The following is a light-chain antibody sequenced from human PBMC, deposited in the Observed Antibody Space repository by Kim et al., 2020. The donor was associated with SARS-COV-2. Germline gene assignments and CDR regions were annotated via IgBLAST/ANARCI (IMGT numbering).Light chain of an antibody. CDR1: QSVRSGS. Sequence: PGEGATVSCRASQSVRSGSVAWYQQKPGQTPMLLIYGTSNRATGIPDRFSGSGSGTDFTLTITRLEPEDFAVYYCQQYHDSSSTFGQGTKV. V-gene: IGKV3-20*01. CDR3: QQYHDSSST. CDR2: GTS. J-gene: IGKJ1*01.